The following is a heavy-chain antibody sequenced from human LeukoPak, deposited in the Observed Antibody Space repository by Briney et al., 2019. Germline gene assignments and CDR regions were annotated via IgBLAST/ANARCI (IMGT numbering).Heavy chain of an antibody. CDR1: GFTFRSYA. CDR3: ARDGVPGRGPHDAFDI. V-gene: IGHV3-30*03. J-gene: IGHJ3*02. Sequence: PGGSLRLSCAASGFTFRSYAMHWVRQAPGKGLEWVAVISYDGSDKFSADSVKGRFTISRDNSKNTLYLQMNSLRAEDTAVYYCARDGVPGRGPHDAFDIWGQGTMVTVSS. CDR2: ISYDGSDK. D-gene: IGHD3-10*01.